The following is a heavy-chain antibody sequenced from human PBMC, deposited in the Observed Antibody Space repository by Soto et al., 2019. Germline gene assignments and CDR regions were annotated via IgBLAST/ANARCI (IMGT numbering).Heavy chain of an antibody. J-gene: IGHJ6*03. CDR1: GFTFDDYA. CDR2: ISWNSGSI. V-gene: IGHV3-9*01. D-gene: IGHD3-9*01. Sequence: EVQLVESGGGLVQPGRSLRLSCAASGFTFDDYAMHWVRQAPGKGLELVSGISWNSGSIGYADSVKGRFTISRDNAKNSLYLQMNSLRAEDTALYYCAKGPDLLTGPYYYMDVWGKGTTVTVSS. CDR3: AKGPDLLTGPYYYMDV.